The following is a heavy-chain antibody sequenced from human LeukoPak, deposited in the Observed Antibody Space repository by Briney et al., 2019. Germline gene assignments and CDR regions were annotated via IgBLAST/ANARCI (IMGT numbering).Heavy chain of an antibody. D-gene: IGHD6-6*01. Sequence: GGSLRLSCAASGFTFSTYGMNWVRQAPGKGLEWVSYINLDSRTIDYADSVRGRFTISRDNAKSSLYLQMNSLRAEDTAVYYCARGGAARPDYWGQGTLVTVFS. CDR3: ARGGAARPDY. V-gene: IGHV3-48*01. CDR2: INLDSRTI. J-gene: IGHJ4*02. CDR1: GFTFSTYG.